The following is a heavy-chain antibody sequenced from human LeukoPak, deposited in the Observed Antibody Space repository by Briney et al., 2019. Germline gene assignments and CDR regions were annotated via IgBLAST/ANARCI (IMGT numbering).Heavy chain of an antibody. CDR2: IWFDGSNK. J-gene: IGHJ4*02. Sequence: GGSLRLSCSASGFIFNSYGMHWVRQAPGEGLEWVAVIWFDGSNKLYADSVKGRFTISRDNSKNTLSLQMNSLRAEDTAVYYCAREILVPAAIGAHGFDYWGQGTLVTVSS. D-gene: IGHD2-2*01. V-gene: IGHV3-33*01. CDR3: AREILVPAAIGAHGFDY. CDR1: GFIFNSYG.